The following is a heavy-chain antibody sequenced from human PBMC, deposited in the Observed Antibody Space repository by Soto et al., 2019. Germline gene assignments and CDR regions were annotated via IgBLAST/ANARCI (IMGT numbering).Heavy chain of an antibody. J-gene: IGHJ5*02. CDR3: ARVRLYSSGWYGFDP. V-gene: IGHV2-70*01. D-gene: IGHD6-19*01. CDR2: IDWDDDK. Sequence: NPRETLRQTCAFSGFSLSTSGMCVSLIRQPPGKALEWLALIDWDDDKYYSTSLTTRLNISKDTSKNQVVLTMTNMDPVDTATYYCARVRLYSSGWYGFDPWGQGTLVTVSS. CDR1: GFSLSTSGMC.